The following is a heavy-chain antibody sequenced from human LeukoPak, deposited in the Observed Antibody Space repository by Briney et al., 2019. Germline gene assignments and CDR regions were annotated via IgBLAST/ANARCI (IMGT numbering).Heavy chain of an antibody. J-gene: IGHJ4*02. CDR2: IYYSGST. D-gene: IGHD3-22*01. CDR3: AKRDDSGGNLVDL. CDR1: GDSMRSGSHY. Sequence: SETLSLTCTVSGDSMRSGSHYWAWIRQPPGKGLEWFGSIYYSGSTYYNPSLANRVTKSIDTSKNHFSLKLSSRSAADTAVYYCAKRDDSGGNLVDLWGQGTLVTVS. V-gene: IGHV4-39*02.